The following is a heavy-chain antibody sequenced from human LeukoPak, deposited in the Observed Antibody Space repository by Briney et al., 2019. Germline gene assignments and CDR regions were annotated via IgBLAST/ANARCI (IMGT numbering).Heavy chain of an antibody. CDR1: GGSISRSDHY. CDR2: IYYSGST. J-gene: IGHJ6*02. V-gene: IGHV4-61*08. Sequence: PSETLSLTCSVSGGSISRSDHYWSWIRQPPGTGLEWIGYIYYSGSTNYNPSLKSRVTISVDTSKNQFSLKLSSVTAADTAVYYCARGWTRGTYCSGGSCYSGYYGMDVWGQGTTVTVSS. CDR3: ARGWTRGTYCSGGSCYSGYYGMDV. D-gene: IGHD2-15*01.